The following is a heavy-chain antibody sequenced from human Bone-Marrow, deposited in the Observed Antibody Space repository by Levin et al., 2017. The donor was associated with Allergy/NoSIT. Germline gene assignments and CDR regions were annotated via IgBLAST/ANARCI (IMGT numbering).Heavy chain of an antibody. Sequence: KLGESLKISCAASGFTFSTYYMNWVRQAPGKGLEWVSSISDRNSDIQYADSMKGRCTISRDNTKNSLYLQMNSLRAEDTAVYYCARAAALTSPLTYWGQGTLVTVSS. D-gene: IGHD3-9*01. CDR1: GFTFSTYY. V-gene: IGHV3-21*01. CDR3: ARAAALTSPLTY. CDR2: ISDRNSDI. J-gene: IGHJ4*02.